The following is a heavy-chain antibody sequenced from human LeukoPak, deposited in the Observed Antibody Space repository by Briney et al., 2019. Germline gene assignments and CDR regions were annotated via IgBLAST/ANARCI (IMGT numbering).Heavy chain of an antibody. V-gene: IGHV3-9*01. CDR3: AKDNRRHYTSGPNPDSLH. J-gene: IGHJ4*02. CDR1: GFTFGDYA. Sequence: PGRSLRLSCAASGFTFGDYAMHWVRQAPGKGLEWVSGISWNSGSIDYADSVKGRFTISRDNAKNSLYLQMNSLRVEDTAFYYCAKDNRRHYTSGPNPDSLHWGQGALVTVSS. CDR2: ISWNSGSI. D-gene: IGHD6-19*01.